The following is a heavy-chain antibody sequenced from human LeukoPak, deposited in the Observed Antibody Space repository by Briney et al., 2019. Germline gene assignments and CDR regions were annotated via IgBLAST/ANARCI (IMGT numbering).Heavy chain of an antibody. CDR1: GGSISSYY. CDR3: ARAQGNDYGDYDAADY. D-gene: IGHD4-17*01. J-gene: IGHJ4*02. Sequence: ASETLSLTCTVSGGSISSYYWSWIRQPPGKGLEWIGYIYYSGSTNYNPSLKSRVTISVDTSMNQFSLKLSSVTAADTAVYYCARAQGNDYGDYDAADYWGQGTLVTVSS. CDR2: IYYSGST. V-gene: IGHV4-59*01.